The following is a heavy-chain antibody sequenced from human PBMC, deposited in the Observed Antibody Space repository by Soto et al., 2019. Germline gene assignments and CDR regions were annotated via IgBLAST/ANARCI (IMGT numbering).Heavy chain of an antibody. J-gene: IGHJ4*02. CDR2: IYHSGIT. V-gene: IGHV4-30-2*01. CDR1: GRAIISGGYS. CDR3: ARVPDR. Sequence: QLQLQESGSGLVKPSQTLSLTCAVSGRAIISGGYSWSSILQPPGKGLEWIGYIYHSGITYYNPSLKSRVTISVERSQNQFSLKLSSVTAADTAVYYCARVPDRWGQGTLVTVSS. D-gene: IGHD2-2*01.